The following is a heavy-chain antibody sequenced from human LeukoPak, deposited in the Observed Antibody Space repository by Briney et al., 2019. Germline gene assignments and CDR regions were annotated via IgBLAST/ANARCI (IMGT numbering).Heavy chain of an antibody. CDR1: GFTFSSYSM. CDR3: ARDFQQQLPMGSWYFDL. D-gene: IGHD6-13*01. J-gene: IGHJ2*01. CDR2: IYHSGST. V-gene: IGHV4-4*02. Sequence: GSLRLSCAASGFTFSSYSMNWVRQPPGKGLEWIGEIYHSGSTNYNPSLKSRVTISVDKSKNQFSLKLSSVTAADTAVYYCARDFQQQLPMGSWYFDLWGRGTLVTVSS.